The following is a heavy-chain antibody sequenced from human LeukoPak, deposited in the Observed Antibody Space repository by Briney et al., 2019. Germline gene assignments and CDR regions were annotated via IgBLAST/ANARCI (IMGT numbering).Heavy chain of an antibody. Sequence: GGSLRLSCAASGFTFSSYAMSWVRQAPGKGLEWVASISSRSSYIYYADSVKGRFIISRDNAKNSLYLHMNSLRPEDTAVYYCARDVGPFDYWGQGTLVTVSS. CDR2: ISSRSSYI. V-gene: IGHV3-21*01. CDR3: ARDVGPFDY. D-gene: IGHD1-26*01. CDR1: GFTFSSYA. J-gene: IGHJ4*02.